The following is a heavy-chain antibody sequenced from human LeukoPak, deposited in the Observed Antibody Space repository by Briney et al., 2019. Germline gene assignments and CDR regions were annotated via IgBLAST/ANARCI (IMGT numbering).Heavy chain of an antibody. CDR2: IYSGGST. CDR3: ASSPPGVTTYWYFDL. J-gene: IGHJ2*01. Sequence: GGSLRLSCAASGFTVSSNYMGWVRQAPGKGLEWVSVIYSGGSTYYADSVKGRFTISRDNSKNTLYLQMNSLRAEDTAVYYCASSPPGVTTYWYFDLWGRGTLVTVSS. V-gene: IGHV3-53*01. D-gene: IGHD4-17*01. CDR1: GFTVSSNY.